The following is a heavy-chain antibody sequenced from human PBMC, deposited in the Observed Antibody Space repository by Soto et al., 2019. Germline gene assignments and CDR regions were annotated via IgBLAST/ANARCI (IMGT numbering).Heavy chain of an antibody. Sequence: QVQLQESGSGLVKPSQSLSLTCTVSGVSLNTADTWWSWIRQSPGKGLEFIGYYHSGGSTYYDAFFSCRVSIYADTSNSQFSLKLSSVTVADTAVYYCVRSRQVESGNYYGLDVWGQGTRVTVSS. V-gene: IGHV4-30-4*01. CDR1: GVSLNTADTW. CDR2: YHSGGST. CDR3: VRSRQVESGNYYGLDV. D-gene: IGHD3-3*01. J-gene: IGHJ6*02.